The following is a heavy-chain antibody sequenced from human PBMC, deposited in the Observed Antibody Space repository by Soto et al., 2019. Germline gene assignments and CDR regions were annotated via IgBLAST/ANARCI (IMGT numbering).Heavy chain of an antibody. Sequence: QVQLVQSGAEVKKPGASVKVSCKASGYTFTSYDINWVRQATGQGLEWMGWMNPNSGNTGYAQKYQGRVTMTRNTSISTAYMELSSLRSEDTAVYYCARLGDPGYCTNGVCHPPSSFDYWGQGTLVTVSS. CDR3: ARLGDPGYCTNGVCHPPSSFDY. V-gene: IGHV1-8*01. J-gene: IGHJ4*02. CDR1: GYTFTSYD. CDR2: MNPNSGNT. D-gene: IGHD2-8*01.